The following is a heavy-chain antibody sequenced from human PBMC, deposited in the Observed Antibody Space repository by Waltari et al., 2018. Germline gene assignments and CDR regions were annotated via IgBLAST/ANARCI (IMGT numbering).Heavy chain of an antibody. V-gene: IGHV4-38-2*02. CDR3: ARVNYYDSSGYKGAFDY. J-gene: IGHJ4*02. CDR1: GYSITSGYY. Sequence: QVQLQESGPGLVKPSETLSLTCTVSGYSITSGYYWGWIRQPPGKGLEWIGSIYYSGTTYYNPALKRRLTISVDTSKNQLSLELSSVTAADTAVYYCARVNYYDSSGYKGAFDYWGQGTLVTVSS. D-gene: IGHD3-22*01. CDR2: IYYSGTT.